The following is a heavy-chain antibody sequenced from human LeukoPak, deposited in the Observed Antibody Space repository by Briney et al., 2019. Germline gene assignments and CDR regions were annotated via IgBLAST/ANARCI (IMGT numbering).Heavy chain of an antibody. J-gene: IGHJ4*02. CDR2: INRGGTST. CDR1: GFAFSSYT. D-gene: IGHD3-10*01. CDR3: AKRGVVIRVILVGFHKEAYYFDS. V-gene: IGHV3-23*05. Sequence: GGSLGLSCAACGFAFSSYTMNWARQAPGKGLEWVASINRGGTSTHYAFSVKGRFTISRDNPKNTLFLQMNNLSADDTAVYFCAKRGVVIRVILVGFHKEAYYFDSWGQGALVTVSS.